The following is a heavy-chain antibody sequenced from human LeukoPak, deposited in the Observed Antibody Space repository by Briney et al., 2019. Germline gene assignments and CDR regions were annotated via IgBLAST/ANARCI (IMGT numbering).Heavy chain of an antibody. D-gene: IGHD2-15*01. J-gene: IGHJ3*02. CDR3: ARYCSGGSCYVLDAFDI. Sequence: GGSLRLSCAASGFTVSSNYMNWVRQAPGKGLEWVSYISSSGSTIYYADSVKGRFTISRDNAKNSLYLQMNSLRAEDTAVYYCARYCSGGSCYVLDAFDIWGQGTMVTVSS. V-gene: IGHV3-48*03. CDR1: GFTVSSNY. CDR2: ISSSGSTI.